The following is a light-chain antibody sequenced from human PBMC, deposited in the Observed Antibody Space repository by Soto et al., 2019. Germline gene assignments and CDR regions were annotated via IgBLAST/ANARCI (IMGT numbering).Light chain of an antibody. CDR3: QQYGNSPQT. Sequence: EIVMTQSPATLSVSPGERATLSCRASQTVNSNLAWYQQKPGQAPRLLIYGASTRATGIPARFSGSGSGTEFTLTISSLQSEDFAVYYCQQYGNSPQTFGQGTKVDIK. CDR2: GAS. J-gene: IGKJ1*01. V-gene: IGKV3-15*01. CDR1: QTVNSN.